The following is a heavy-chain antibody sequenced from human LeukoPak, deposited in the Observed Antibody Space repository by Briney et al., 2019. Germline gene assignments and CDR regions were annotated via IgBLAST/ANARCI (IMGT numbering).Heavy chain of an antibody. CDR2: IKSKTDGGTT. J-gene: IGHJ4*02. CDR1: GFTFTNAW. V-gene: IGHV3-15*01. CDR3: TTATTARVLVPENY. Sequence: PGGSLRLSCAASGFTFTNAWMNWVRQAPGKGLEWVGRIKSKTDGGTTEYAAPVKGRFTISRDDSKNTLYLQMNSLKTEDTAVYYCTTATTARVLVPENYWGQGTLVTVSS. D-gene: IGHD2-2*01.